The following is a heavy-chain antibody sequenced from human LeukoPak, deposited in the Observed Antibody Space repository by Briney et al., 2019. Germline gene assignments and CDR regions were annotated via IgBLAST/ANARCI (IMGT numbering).Heavy chain of an antibody. CDR3: AKDWYYY. CDR1: GFTFSSYG. D-gene: IGHD6-13*01. CDR2: ISYDGSNK. Sequence: GGSLRLSCAASGFTFSSYGMHWVRQAPGKGLEWVAVISYDGSNKYYADSVKGRFTISRDNSKNTLYLQMNSLRAEDTAVYYCAKDWYYYWGQGTLVAVSS. J-gene: IGHJ4*02. V-gene: IGHV3-30*18.